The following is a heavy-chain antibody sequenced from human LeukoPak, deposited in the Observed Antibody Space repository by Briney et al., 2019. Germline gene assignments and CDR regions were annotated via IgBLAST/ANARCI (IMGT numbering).Heavy chain of an antibody. V-gene: IGHV3-20*04. CDR3: ATSRIAVAGRDY. CDR2: INWSGGST. CDR1: GFTFDDYG. J-gene: IGHJ4*02. Sequence: GGSLRLSCAASGFTFDDYGMSWVRPAPGKGLEWVSGINWSGGSTGYADSVKGRFTISRDNAKNSLYLQMNSLRAEDTALYYCATSRIAVAGRDYWGQGTLVTVSS. D-gene: IGHD6-19*01.